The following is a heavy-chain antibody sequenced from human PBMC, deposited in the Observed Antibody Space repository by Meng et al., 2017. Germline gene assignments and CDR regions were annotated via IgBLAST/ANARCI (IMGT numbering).Heavy chain of an antibody. Sequence: ITLKESGPTLSEPTQLMTLPCTFSGFSLSTSGVGVGWIRQPPGKALEWLALIYWDDDKRYSPSLKSSLTITKDTSKNQVVLTMTNMDPVDTSTYYCAHMYYDFWSGYSPSYYFDYWGQGTLVTVSS. CDR1: GFSLSTSGVG. CDR3: AHMYYDFWSGYSPSYYFDY. CDR2: IYWDDDK. D-gene: IGHD3-3*01. J-gene: IGHJ4*02. V-gene: IGHV2-5*02.